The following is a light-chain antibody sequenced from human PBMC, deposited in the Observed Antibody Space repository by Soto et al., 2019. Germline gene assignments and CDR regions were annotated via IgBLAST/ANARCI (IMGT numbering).Light chain of an antibody. Sequence: DIVMTQSPDSLAVSLGERATINCKSSQSVLYSSDNKNYLAWYQHQPGQPPRLLIYWASTRESGVPDRFSGSGSGTDFTLTISSLQAEDVAVYYCQQYYSTPLTFGGGTKVEI. J-gene: IGKJ4*01. CDR3: QQYYSTPLT. V-gene: IGKV4-1*01. CDR1: QSVLYSSDNKNY. CDR2: WAS.